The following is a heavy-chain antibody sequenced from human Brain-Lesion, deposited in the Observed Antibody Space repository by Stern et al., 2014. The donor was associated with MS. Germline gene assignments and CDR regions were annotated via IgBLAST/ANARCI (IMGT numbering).Heavy chain of an antibody. CDR3: ARIDRGNYDFWSGYYDYWFDP. J-gene: IGHJ5*02. Sequence: EVQLVESGGDLVQPGGSLRLSCLASGFTFSDYWLTWVRQAPGKGMQWVANINQDGSDKNYVDSVKGRFTISRDNAKNSLYLQMNSLRVDDTAVYYCARIDRGNYDFWSGYYDYWFDPWGQGTLVTVSS. CDR2: INQDGSDK. D-gene: IGHD3-3*01. CDR1: GFTFSDYW. V-gene: IGHV3-7*01.